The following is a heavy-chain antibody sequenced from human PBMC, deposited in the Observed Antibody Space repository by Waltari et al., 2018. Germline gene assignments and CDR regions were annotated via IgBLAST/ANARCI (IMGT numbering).Heavy chain of an antibody. CDR3: ARGSVYDY. J-gene: IGHJ4*02. Sequence: QLQLQESGPGLVKPSATLSLTCTVSGGPISSSSYYWGWIRQPPGKGLEWIGSIYYSGSTYYNPSLKSRVTISVDTSKNQFSLKLSSVTAADTAVYYCARGSVYDYWGQGTLVTVSS. CDR2: IYYSGST. CDR1: GGPISSSSYY. V-gene: IGHV4-39*07.